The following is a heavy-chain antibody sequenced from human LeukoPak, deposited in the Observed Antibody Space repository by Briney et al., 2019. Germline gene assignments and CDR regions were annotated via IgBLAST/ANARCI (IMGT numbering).Heavy chain of an antibody. CDR1: GFTFSSYW. D-gene: IGHD5-24*01. CDR2: ISDSGGST. Sequence: GGSLRLSCEASGFTFSSYWMSWVRQVPGKGLEWVSTISDSGGSTYYADSVKSRFTISRDNSKNTLYLQMNSLGAEDTAIYYCAKDLGRNGYEIFDYWGQGALVTVSS. V-gene: IGHV3-23*01. J-gene: IGHJ4*02. CDR3: AKDLGRNGYEIFDY.